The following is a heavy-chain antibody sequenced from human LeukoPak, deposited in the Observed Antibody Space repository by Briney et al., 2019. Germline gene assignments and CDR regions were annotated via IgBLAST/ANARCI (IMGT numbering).Heavy chain of an antibody. CDR3: ARGISGDTMIRGPERDYYGMDV. CDR1: GGSISSSSYY. Sequence: SETLSLTCTVSGGSISSSSYYWDWIRQPPGKGLEWIGNIYYGGSTYYNPSLKSRVTISVDTSKNQFSLKLSSVTAADTAVYYCARGISGDTMIRGPERDYYGMDVWGQGTTVTVSS. J-gene: IGHJ6*02. CDR2: IYYGGST. D-gene: IGHD3-10*01. V-gene: IGHV4-39*07.